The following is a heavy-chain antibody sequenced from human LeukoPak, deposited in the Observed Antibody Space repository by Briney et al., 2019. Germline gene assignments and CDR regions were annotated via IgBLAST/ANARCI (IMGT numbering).Heavy chain of an antibody. CDR3: ARDQGDHWYYDSSGPDAFDI. J-gene: IGHJ3*02. V-gene: IGHV3-48*04. Sequence: PGGSLRLSCAASGFTFSSYSMNWVRQAPGKGLEWVSYISSSSSTIYYADSVKGRFTISRDNAKNSLYLQMNSLRAEDTAVYYCARDQGDHWYYDSSGPDAFDIWGQGTMVTVSS. CDR2: ISSSSSTI. CDR1: GFTFSSYS. D-gene: IGHD3-22*01.